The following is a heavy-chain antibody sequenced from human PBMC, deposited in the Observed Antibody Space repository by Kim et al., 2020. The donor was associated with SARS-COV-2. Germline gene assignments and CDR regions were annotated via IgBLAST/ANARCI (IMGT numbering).Heavy chain of an antibody. V-gene: IGHV3-23*01. CDR3: AKDSGTSGWIDY. Sequence: GGSLRLSCAVSGFTFRNHAMTWVRQAPGKGLEWVSTISPSDDKKYYADSVKGRFTITRDNSKNTVSLQMNSLRAEDTAIYSCAKDSGTSGWIDYWGQGTLVTVSS. CDR2: ISPSDDKK. CDR1: GFTFRNHA. D-gene: IGHD6-19*01. J-gene: IGHJ4*02.